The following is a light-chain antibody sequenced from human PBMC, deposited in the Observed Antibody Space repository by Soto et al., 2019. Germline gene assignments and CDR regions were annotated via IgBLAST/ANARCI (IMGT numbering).Light chain of an antibody. J-gene: IGLJ3*02. CDR3: AAWDDSPV. V-gene: IGLV1-47*02. Sequence: QLVLTQPPSASGTPGQRVTISCSGSSSNIESNSVYWYQQLPGTAPKLLIYSNNQRPSGVPDRFSGSKSGTSASLAISGLRSEDEADYYCAAWDDSPVFGGGTKLTVL. CDR2: SNN. CDR1: SSNIESNS.